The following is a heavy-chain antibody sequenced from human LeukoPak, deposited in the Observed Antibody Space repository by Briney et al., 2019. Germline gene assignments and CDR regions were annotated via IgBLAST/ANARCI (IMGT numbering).Heavy chain of an antibody. CDR2: ISGSGGST. Sequence: PGGSLRLSWAASGFTFSSYAMSWVRQARGKGLEWVSAISGSGGSTYYADSVKGRFTISRDNSKNTLYLQMNSLRAEDTAVYYCAKARGYDLDDLYYFDYGGQGTLVTVSS. CDR3: AKARGYDLDDLYYFDY. J-gene: IGHJ4*02. CDR1: GFTFSSYA. D-gene: IGHD5-12*01. V-gene: IGHV3-23*01.